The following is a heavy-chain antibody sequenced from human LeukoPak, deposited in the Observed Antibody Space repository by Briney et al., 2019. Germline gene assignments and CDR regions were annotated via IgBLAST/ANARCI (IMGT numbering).Heavy chain of an antibody. J-gene: IGHJ5*02. CDR2: INPTGVRT. V-gene: IGHV3-23*01. CDR1: TINFSDYA. Sequence: GGSLRRSCAASTINFSDYAMDWVRQAPGRGLEWVATINPTGVRTYYADSVRGRFTISRDNSKNTVFLQINSMRVQDTAIYYCAKDRPHAASWFDPWGQGTLVTVSS. D-gene: IGHD2-2*01. CDR3: AKDRPHAASWFDP.